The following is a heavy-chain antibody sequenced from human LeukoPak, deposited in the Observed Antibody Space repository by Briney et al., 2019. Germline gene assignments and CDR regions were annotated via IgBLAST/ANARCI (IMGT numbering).Heavy chain of an antibody. CDR1: GGTFSSYA. CDR3: ARDGIAVAGTLDY. D-gene: IGHD6-19*01. V-gene: IGHV1-18*01. CDR2: FSAYNGNT. J-gene: IGHJ4*02. Sequence: GASVKVSCKASGGTFSSYAISWVRQAPGQGLGWLGWFSAYNGNTNYAQKLQGRVAMTTDTSTSTAYMELRSLRSDDTAVYYCARDGIAVAGTLDYWGQGTLVTVSS.